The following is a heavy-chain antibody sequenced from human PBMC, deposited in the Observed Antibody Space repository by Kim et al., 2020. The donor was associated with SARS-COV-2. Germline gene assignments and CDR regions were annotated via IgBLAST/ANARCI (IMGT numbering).Heavy chain of an antibody. CDR2: LSSSRLYI. Sequence: GGSLRLSCAASGFTFSSYSITWVRPAPGKGLEWVSSLSSSRLYIYYSDSVNGRFTISRDNAKNSLYLQMNSLRAEDTSVYYCARDRSSSWYGNAFDIWGQGTMGTVSS. V-gene: IGHV3-21*01. D-gene: IGHD6-13*01. CDR3: ARDRSSSWYGNAFDI. CDR1: GFTFSSYS. J-gene: IGHJ3*02.